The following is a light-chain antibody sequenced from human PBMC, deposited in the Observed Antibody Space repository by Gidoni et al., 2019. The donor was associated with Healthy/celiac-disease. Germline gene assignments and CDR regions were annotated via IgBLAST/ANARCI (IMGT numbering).Light chain of an antibody. V-gene: IGKV3-15*01. Sequence: EIVMTQSPATLSVSPGERATLSCRASQSVSSNLAWYQQKPGQAPRLLIYGASTRATGIPARFSGSGSVTGFTLTISSLQPEDCAVYYCQQYNNWPPVTFGQGTKLEIK. CDR3: QQYNNWPPVT. CDR2: GAS. CDR1: QSVSSN. J-gene: IGKJ2*01.